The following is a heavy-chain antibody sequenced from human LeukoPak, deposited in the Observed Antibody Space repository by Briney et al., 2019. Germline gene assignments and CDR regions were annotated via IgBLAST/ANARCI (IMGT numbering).Heavy chain of an antibody. CDR2: ISSSGSTI. Sequence: GGSLRLSCAASGFTFSSYEMNWVRQAPGKGLEWVSYISSSGSTIYYADSVKGRFTISRDNAKNSLYLQMNSLRAEDTAVYYCARDKDSSGWYYYYYYMDVWGKGTTVTISS. CDR3: ARDKDSSGWYYYYYYMDV. J-gene: IGHJ6*03. CDR1: GFTFSSYE. V-gene: IGHV3-48*03. D-gene: IGHD6-19*01.